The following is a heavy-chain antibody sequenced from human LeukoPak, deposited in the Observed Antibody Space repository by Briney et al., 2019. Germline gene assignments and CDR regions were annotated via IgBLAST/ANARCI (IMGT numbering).Heavy chain of an antibody. CDR1: VGSISSGGYY. CDR3: ARGHSSSWFDY. D-gene: IGHD6-13*01. J-gene: IGHJ4*02. CDR2: IYYSGST. Sequence: TLSLTCTVSVGSISSGGYYCSWIRQHPGKGLEWIVYIYYSGSTYYNPSLKSRVTTSVDTSKNQFSLKLSSVTAADPAVSYCARGHSSSWFDYWGQGTLVTVSS. V-gene: IGHV4-31*03.